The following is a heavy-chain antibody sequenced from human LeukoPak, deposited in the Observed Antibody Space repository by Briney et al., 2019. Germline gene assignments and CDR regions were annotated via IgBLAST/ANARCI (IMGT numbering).Heavy chain of an antibody. V-gene: IGHV4-34*01. Sequence: SETLSLTCAVYGGSFSGYYWSWIRQPPGKGLEWIGEINHSGSTNYNPSLKSRVTISEDTSKNQFSLNLSSVTAADTAVFYCARVSWFPGTSYYYMDVWGKGTTVTVSS. D-gene: IGHD1-1*01. J-gene: IGHJ6*03. CDR3: ARVSWFPGTSYYYMDV. CDR1: GGSFSGYY. CDR2: INHSGST.